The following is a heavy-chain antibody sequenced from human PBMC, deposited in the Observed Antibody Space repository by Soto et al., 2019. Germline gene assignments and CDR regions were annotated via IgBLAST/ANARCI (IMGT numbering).Heavy chain of an antibody. D-gene: IGHD6-6*01. J-gene: IGHJ4*02. CDR1: GGSISSYY. CDR2: IYYSGST. CDR3: ARVSSSYDSQPFFDY. Sequence: SETLSLTCTVSGGSISSYYWSWIRQPPGKGLEWIGYIYYSGSTNYNPSLKGRVTISVDTSKNQFSLKLGSVTAADTAVYYCARVSSSYDSQPFFDYWGQGTLVTVSS. V-gene: IGHV4-59*08.